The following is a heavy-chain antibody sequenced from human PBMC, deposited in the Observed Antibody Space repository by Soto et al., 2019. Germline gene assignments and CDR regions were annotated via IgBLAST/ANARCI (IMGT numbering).Heavy chain of an antibody. CDR3: AKGAEGGAYYGTDV. J-gene: IGHJ6*02. CDR1: GFTFRNYG. CDR2: MSYDGINK. Sequence: QVQLVESGGGVVQPGRSLRLSCAASGFTFRNYGMHWVRQTPGKGLEWEALMSYDGINKYYAASVRGRFTISRDNSKNTLYLQMNSLRTEDTAMYYCAKGAEGGAYYGTDVWGQGTTVTVSS. V-gene: IGHV3-30*18. D-gene: IGHD3-16*01.